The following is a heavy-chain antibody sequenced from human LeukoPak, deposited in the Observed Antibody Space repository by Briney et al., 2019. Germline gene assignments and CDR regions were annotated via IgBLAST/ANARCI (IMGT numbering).Heavy chain of an antibody. CDR2: ISRSGNDI. V-gene: IGHV3-21*01. Sequence: PGGSLRLSCAASGFTFSNYDMNWVRQAPGKGLEWVSCISRSGNDIYYADSVKGRFTISRDNAKNSLYLQMNSLRAEDTAVYYCARDETPYYWGQGTLVTVSS. CDR1: GFTFSNYD. CDR3: ARDETPYY. J-gene: IGHJ4*02.